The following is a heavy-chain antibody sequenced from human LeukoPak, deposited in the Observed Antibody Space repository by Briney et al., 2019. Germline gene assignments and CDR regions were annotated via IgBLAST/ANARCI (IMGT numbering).Heavy chain of an antibody. Sequence: GASVKVSCKASGYTFTSYYMHWVRQAPGQGLEWMGIINPSGGSTSYAQKFQGRVTMTRDMSTSTVYMELSSLRSEDTAVYYCARGQIFGVVIDYFDYWGQGTLVTVSS. V-gene: IGHV1-46*01. J-gene: IGHJ4*02. CDR3: ARGQIFGVVIDYFDY. D-gene: IGHD3-3*01. CDR1: GYTFTSYY. CDR2: INPSGGST.